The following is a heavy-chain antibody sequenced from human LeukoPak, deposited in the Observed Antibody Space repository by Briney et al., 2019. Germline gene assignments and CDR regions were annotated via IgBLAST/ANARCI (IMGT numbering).Heavy chain of an antibody. CDR3: ARGRHNFPVGYDYYGMDV. Sequence: ASVKVSCKASGYTFTSYGISWVRQAPGQGLEWMGWISANNGNTNYAQTLQGRVTMTTDTSTSTAYMELSRLRSEDAAVYYCARGRHNFPVGYDYYGMDVWGEGTTVTVS. CDR1: GYTFTSYG. D-gene: IGHD5-24*01. J-gene: IGHJ6*02. CDR2: ISANNGNT. V-gene: IGHV1-18*01.